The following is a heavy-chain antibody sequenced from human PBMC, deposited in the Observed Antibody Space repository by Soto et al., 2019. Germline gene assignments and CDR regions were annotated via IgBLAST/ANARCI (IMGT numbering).Heavy chain of an antibody. J-gene: IGHJ5*02. D-gene: IGHD3-16*01. Sequence: QITLKESGPTLVKPTQTLTLTCTFSGFSLTTRGVGVGWIRQPPGKALECLALIYWDDDKRYSPSLQSRLSNIKXTXKNQVVLTMTNVDLVDTATYYCAHIPNYYQYDWFDPWGQGTLVSVSS. V-gene: IGHV2-5*02. CDR2: IYWDDDK. CDR1: GFSLTTRGVG. CDR3: AHIPNYYQYDWFDP.